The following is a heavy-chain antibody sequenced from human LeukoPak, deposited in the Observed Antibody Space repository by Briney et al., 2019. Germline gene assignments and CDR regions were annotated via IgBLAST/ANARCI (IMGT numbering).Heavy chain of an antibody. Sequence: PGGSLRLSCAASGLTFSSHWMHWVRQAPGKGLVWVSRITNDGSSTTYADSVKGRFTISRDNAKNTLFLQMNGLRAEDTAVYYCASSREIAVSGNLFDYWGQGTLVTVSS. CDR2: ITNDGSST. CDR1: GLTFSSHW. V-gene: IGHV3-74*01. CDR3: ASSREIAVSGNLFDY. J-gene: IGHJ4*02. D-gene: IGHD6-19*01.